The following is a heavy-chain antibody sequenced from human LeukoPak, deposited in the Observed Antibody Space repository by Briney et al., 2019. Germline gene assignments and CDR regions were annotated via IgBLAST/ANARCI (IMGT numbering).Heavy chain of an antibody. V-gene: IGHV3-13*01. CDR3: ARAHVGAGLAFDV. CDR2: IAIGGDT. D-gene: IGHD1-26*01. J-gene: IGHJ3*01. CDR1: GLTFSNYD. Sequence: GGCLRLSCAASGLTFSNYDIHWVRHPTGKGLEWVAAIAIGGDTYYPSSVKGRFTISRENAKNSLYLQMNSLRAGDTAVYYCARAHVGAGLAFDVWGQGTMVTVSS.